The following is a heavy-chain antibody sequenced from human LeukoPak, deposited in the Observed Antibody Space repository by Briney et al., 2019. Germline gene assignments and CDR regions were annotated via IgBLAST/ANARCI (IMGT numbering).Heavy chain of an antibody. CDR2: IYYSGST. Sequence: SETPSLTCTVSGGSISSYYWSWIRQPPGKGLEWIGYIYYSGSTNYNPSLKSRVTISVDTSKNQFSLKLSSVTAADTAVYYCARVRNTAMVTRWGQGTLVTVSS. CDR3: ARVRNTAMVTR. D-gene: IGHD5-18*01. V-gene: IGHV4-59*01. CDR1: GGSISSYY. J-gene: IGHJ4*02.